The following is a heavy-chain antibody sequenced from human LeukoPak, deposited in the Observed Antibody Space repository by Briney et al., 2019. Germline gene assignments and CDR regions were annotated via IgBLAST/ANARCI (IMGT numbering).Heavy chain of an antibody. CDR2: IKPDGSEK. Sequence: GGSLRLSCAASGFTFSTTWMNWVRQAPGEGLEWVANIKPDGSEKYYVDSVKGRFTISRDNAKNSLYLQMNSLRAEDTAVYYCAKAPIKYTTSSDAFDIWGQGTMVTVSS. V-gene: IGHV3-7*01. CDR3: AKAPIKYTTSSDAFDI. J-gene: IGHJ3*02. CDR1: GFTFSTTW. D-gene: IGHD6-6*01.